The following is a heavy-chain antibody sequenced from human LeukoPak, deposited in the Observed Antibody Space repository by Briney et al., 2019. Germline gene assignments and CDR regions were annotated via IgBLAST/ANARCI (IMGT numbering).Heavy chain of an antibody. D-gene: IGHD3-10*01. CDR2: ICYSGST. CDR1: GGSISSSSYY. V-gene: IGHV4-39*01. Sequence: PSETLSLTCTVSGGSISSSSYYWGWIRQPPGKGLEWIGSICYSGSTYYNPSLKSRVTISVDTSKNQYSLKLSSVTAADTAVYYCARRERFACWFDPWGQGTLVTVSS. CDR3: ARRERFACWFDP. J-gene: IGHJ5*02.